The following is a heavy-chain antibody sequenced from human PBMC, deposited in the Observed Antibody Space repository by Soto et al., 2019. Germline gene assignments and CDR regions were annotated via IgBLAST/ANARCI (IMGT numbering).Heavy chain of an antibody. CDR2: ISGSGGST. CDR3: AESPLRTTIGLDY. J-gene: IGHJ4*02. V-gene: IGHV3-23*01. D-gene: IGHD1-1*01. CDR1: GFAFSNYA. Sequence: GGSLRLSCAASGFAFSNYAMTWVRQAPGKGLERVSTISGSGGSTYYTDSVKGRFTVSRDNSKNTLYLQMNRLRAEDTAVFYCAESPLRTTIGLDYWGQGAMDTVSS.